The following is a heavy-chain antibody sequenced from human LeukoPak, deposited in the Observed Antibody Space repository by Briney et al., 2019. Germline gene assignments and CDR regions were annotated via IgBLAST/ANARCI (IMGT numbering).Heavy chain of an antibody. J-gene: IGHJ6*02. V-gene: IGHV4-59*12. CDR2: IYHSGST. CDR1: GGSISTYY. CDR3: ARSHSSSWYFNYYGMDV. D-gene: IGHD6-13*01. Sequence: SETLSLTCTVSGGSISTYYWSWIRQPPGKGLEWIGYIYHSGSTYYNPSLKSRVTISVDRSKNQFSLKLSSVTAADTAVYYCARSHSSSWYFNYYGMDVWGQGTTVTVSS.